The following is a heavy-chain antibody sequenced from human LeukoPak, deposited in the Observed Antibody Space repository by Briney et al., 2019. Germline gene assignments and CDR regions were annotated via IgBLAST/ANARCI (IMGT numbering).Heavy chain of an antibody. CDR1: GFIINTYT. CDR3: ATPTTYYYDSSGFD. CDR2: ISGPAGST. V-gene: IGHV3-23*01. Sequence: PGGSLRLSCAASGFIINTYTMSWVRQAPGRGLEWLASISGPAGSTYYAASVKGRFTISRDSPKNTLYLQMDSLRAEDTALYYCATPTTYYYDSSGFDWGQGTLVTVSS. D-gene: IGHD3-22*01. J-gene: IGHJ4*02.